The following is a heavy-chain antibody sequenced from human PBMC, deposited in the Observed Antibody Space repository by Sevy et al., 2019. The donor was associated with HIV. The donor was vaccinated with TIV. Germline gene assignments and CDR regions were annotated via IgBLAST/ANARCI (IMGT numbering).Heavy chain of an antibody. CDR3: VRGLQTHCDRTACPLDH. V-gene: IGHV3-13*01. J-gene: IGHJ5*02. CDR2: IGTLGDT. CDR1: GFSFSGSD. D-gene: IGHD2-21*01. Sequence: GGSLRLSCAGYGFSFSGSDMHWVRQPTGKGLEWISSIGTLGDTFYADSVKGRFTISRDNAKSSLDLEMSSLRAGDTALYYCVRGLQTHCDRTACPLDHWGQGTLVTVSS.